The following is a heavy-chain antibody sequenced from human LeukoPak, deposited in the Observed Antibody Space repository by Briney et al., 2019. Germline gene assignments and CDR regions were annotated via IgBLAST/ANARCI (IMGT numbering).Heavy chain of an antibody. J-gene: IGHJ3*02. CDR3: ASPGWSDALDM. D-gene: IGHD2-15*01. CDR2: IYSGGST. Sequence: GGSLRLSCAASGFTVSSNYMSWVRQAPGKGLEWVSVIYSGGSTYYADSVKGRFTISRDNAKNTLYLQLDSLRAEDTAIYYCASPGWSDALDMWGQGTRVTVSS. V-gene: IGHV3-53*01. CDR1: GFTVSSNY.